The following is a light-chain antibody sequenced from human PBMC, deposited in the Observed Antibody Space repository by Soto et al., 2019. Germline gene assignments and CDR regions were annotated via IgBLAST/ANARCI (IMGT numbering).Light chain of an antibody. Sequence: PGERVTLSCRASQSVSSSYLTWYQQKPGQAPRLLIYGASTRATGIPARFSGSGSGTDFTLTISSLQPEDFVVYYCQQDYKLPRTFGQGTKVEIK. V-gene: IGKV3D-7*01. CDR3: QQDYKLPRT. J-gene: IGKJ1*01. CDR2: GAS. CDR1: QSVSSSY.